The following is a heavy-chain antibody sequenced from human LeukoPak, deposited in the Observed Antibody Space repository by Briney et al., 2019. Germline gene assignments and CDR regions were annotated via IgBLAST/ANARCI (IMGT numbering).Heavy chain of an antibody. CDR3: ARDLSGSYYYYYYMDV. CDR1: GYTFISYG. CDR2: ISANNGNT. V-gene: IGHV1-18*01. J-gene: IGHJ6*03. D-gene: IGHD1-26*01. Sequence: ASVKVSCKASGYTFISYGFSWVRQAPGQGLEGMGWISANNGNTNYAQKLLGRVTMTTDTSTSTAYMELRSLRSDDTAVYYCARDLSGSYYYYYYMDVWGKGTTVTVSS.